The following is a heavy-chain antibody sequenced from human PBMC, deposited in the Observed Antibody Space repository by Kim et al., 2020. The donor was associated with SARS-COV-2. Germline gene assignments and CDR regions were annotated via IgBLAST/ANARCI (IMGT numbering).Heavy chain of an antibody. CDR1: GDSITNYY. CDR3: ARGIEFYDNSPLF. J-gene: IGHJ4*02. D-gene: IGHD4-4*01. CDR2: VYYGEVT. V-gene: IGHV4-59*01. Sequence: SETLSLTCNVSGDSITNYYWSWIRQPPGKGLEWIGYVYYGEVTKYNPSFKGRVTISADTSKNKLSLRLTSVSAADTAVYYCARGIEFYDNSPLFWGPGTLVIVSS.